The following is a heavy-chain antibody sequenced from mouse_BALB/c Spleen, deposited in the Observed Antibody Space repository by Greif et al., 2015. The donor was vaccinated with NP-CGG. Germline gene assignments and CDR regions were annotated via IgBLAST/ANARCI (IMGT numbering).Heavy chain of an antibody. V-gene: IGHV1-15*01. CDR2: IDPETGGT. CDR3: TRGKGRVFAY. Sequence: QVQLKQSGAELVRPGASVTLSCKASGYTFTDYEMHWVKQTPVHGLEWIGAIDPETGGTAYNQKFKGKATLTADKPSSTAYMELRSLTSEDSAVYYCTRGKGRVFAYWGQGTLVTVSA. CDR1: GYTFTDYE. J-gene: IGHJ3*01.